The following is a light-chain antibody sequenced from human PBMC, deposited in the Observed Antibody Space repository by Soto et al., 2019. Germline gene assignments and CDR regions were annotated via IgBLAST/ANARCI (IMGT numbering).Light chain of an antibody. CDR1: QSVSSY. V-gene: IGKV3-11*01. Sequence: EIVLTQSPATLSLSPGERATLSCRASQSVSSYLAWYQQKPGQAPRLLIYDASNRATGIPARFSGSGSGTDFTLTISRLEHEDFEVYYCTPSSTWPGLTFGGGTKVEIK. CDR3: TPSSTWPGLT. J-gene: IGKJ4*01. CDR2: DAS.